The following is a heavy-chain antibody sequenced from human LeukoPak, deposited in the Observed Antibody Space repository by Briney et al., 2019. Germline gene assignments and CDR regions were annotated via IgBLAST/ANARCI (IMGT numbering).Heavy chain of an antibody. J-gene: IGHJ4*02. CDR1: GYTLSELS. CDR2: FDPKDGEP. Sequence: GASVKVSCKVSGYTLSELSMHWVRQAPGKGLECMGGFDPKDGEPIYAQKLQGRVTMTEDTSTDTVYMELSSLKFEDTAVYYCAASIVASGTLDYWGQGTVVTVSS. CDR3: AASIVASGTLDY. V-gene: IGHV1-24*01. D-gene: IGHD6-13*01.